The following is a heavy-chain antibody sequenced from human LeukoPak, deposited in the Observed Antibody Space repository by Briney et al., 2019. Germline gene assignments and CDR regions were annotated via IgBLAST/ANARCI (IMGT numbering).Heavy chain of an antibody. CDR1: GFTFSTKX. V-gene: IGHV3-7*04. J-gene: IGHJ4*02. CDR2: INQDGSDQ. CDR3: ARDYSSGRDF. Sequence: PGGSLRLSCAASGFTFSTKXMSWVRQAPGXGLEWVASINQDGSDQYYGDSVKGRLTISRDNAKNSLDLQMNSLRAEDTAVYYCARDYSSGRDFWGQGTLVTVSS. D-gene: IGHD3-22*01.